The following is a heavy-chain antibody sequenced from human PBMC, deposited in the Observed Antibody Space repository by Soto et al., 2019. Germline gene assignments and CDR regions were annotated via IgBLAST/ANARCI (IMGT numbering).Heavy chain of an antibody. CDR3: ARDWSGYEAHGDY. J-gene: IGHJ4*02. V-gene: IGHV3-33*01. Sequence: QVQLVESGGGVVQPGRSLRLSCAASGFTFSSYGMHWVRQAPGKGLEWVAVIWYDGSNKYYADSVKGRFTISRDNSKNTLYLQMNSLRAEDTAVYYCARDWSGYEAHGDYWGQGTLVTVSS. CDR2: IWYDGSNK. D-gene: IGHD5-12*01. CDR1: GFTFSSYG.